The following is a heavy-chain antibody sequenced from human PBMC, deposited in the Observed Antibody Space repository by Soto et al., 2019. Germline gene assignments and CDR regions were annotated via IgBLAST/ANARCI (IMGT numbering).Heavy chain of an antibody. Sequence: EVQLVESGGGLVQPGGSLRLSCAASGLTFSSYGIHWVRQAPGKGLEYVSAMSGNGGTTYYASSVKGRFTISRDNSKNTVYLQMGSLRAGDMAVYYCAADAFDIWGQGTMVTVSS. V-gene: IGHV3-64*01. CDR2: MSGNGGTT. J-gene: IGHJ3*02. CDR1: GLTFSSYG. CDR3: AADAFDI.